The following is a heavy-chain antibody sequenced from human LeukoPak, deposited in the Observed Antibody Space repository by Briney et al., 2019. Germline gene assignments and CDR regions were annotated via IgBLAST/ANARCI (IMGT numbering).Heavy chain of an antibody. CDR3: ASLYDSSGYLTGFDY. CDR1: GGSISSGDYY. Sequence: SETLSLTCTVSGGSISSGDYYWSWIRQPPGKGLEWIGYIYYSGSTYCNPSLKSRVTISVDTSKNQFSLKLSSVTAADTAVYYCASLYDSSGYLTGFDYWGQGTLVTVSS. CDR2: IYYSGST. J-gene: IGHJ4*02. D-gene: IGHD3-22*01. V-gene: IGHV4-30-4*08.